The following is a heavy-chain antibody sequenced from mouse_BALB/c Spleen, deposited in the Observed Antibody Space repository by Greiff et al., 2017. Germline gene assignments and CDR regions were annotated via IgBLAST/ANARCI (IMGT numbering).Heavy chain of an antibody. D-gene: IGHD2-14*01. V-gene: IGHV1-69*02. J-gene: IGHJ4*01. CDR1: GYTFTSYW. Sequence: LQPGAELVRPGASVKLSCKASGYTFTSYWINWVKQRPGQGLEWIGNIYPSDSYTNYNQKFKDKATLTVDKSSSTAYMQLSSPTSEDSAVYYCTRRDYRFAMDYWGQGTSVTVSS. CDR2: IYPSDSYT. CDR3: TRRDYRFAMDY.